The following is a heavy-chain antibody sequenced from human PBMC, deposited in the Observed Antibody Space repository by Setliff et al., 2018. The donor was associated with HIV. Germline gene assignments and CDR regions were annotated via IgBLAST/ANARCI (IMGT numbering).Heavy chain of an antibody. J-gene: IGHJ4*02. D-gene: IGHD4-17*01. CDR3: ARDGPPFTVTMLDS. CDR2: VDTARGQP. V-gene: IGHV1-3*04. Sequence: ASVKVSCKASGYTFTDYAIHWLRQAPGQRPECMGWVDTARGQPTYSKNFQGRVTFSADRATNTVYLELTNLKSQDAAVYFCARDGPPFTVTMLDSWGQGTLVTVTS. CDR1: GYTFTDYA.